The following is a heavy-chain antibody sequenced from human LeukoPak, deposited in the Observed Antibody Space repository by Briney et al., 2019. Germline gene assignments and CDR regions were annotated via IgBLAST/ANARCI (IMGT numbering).Heavy chain of an antibody. CDR3: ARDRSPYGSSWFDY. V-gene: IGHV3-30-3*01. CDR2: ISYDGSNK. D-gene: IGHD6-13*01. CDR1: GFTFSSYA. J-gene: IGHJ4*02. Sequence: VGSLRLSCAASGFTFSSYAMDWVRQAPGKGLEWVAVISYDGSNKYYADSVKGRFTISTDNSKNTLYLQMNSLRAEDTAVYYCARDRSPYGSSWFDYWGQGTLVTVSS.